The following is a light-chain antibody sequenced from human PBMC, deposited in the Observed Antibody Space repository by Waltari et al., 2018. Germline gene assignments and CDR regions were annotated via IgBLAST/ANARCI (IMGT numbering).Light chain of an antibody. J-gene: IGKJ5*01. CDR1: QSVGNY. Sequence: EIVLTQSPATLSLSPGETATLACRASQSVGNYLAWYQQKPGQAPRLPLYDASTRATGIPARFSGSGSGTDFTLTITSLEPEDFALYYCQHRSDWPAFGQGTRLEI. V-gene: IGKV3-11*01. CDR3: QHRSDWPA. CDR2: DAS.